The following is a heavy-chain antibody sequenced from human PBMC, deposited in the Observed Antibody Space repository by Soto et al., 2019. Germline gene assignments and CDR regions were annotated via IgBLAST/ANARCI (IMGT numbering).Heavy chain of an antibody. CDR1: GFTFDSFA. V-gene: IGHV3-23*01. CDR2: LSGVGDAT. J-gene: IGHJ4*02. CDR3: AKATNDWTYHFDY. D-gene: IGHD3-9*01. Sequence: EVQLLESGGDSVQPGGSLRLSCAASGFTFDSFAMTWVRQAPGKGLEWVSALSGVGDATNYADSVKGRFTISRDNSKNTLYLQINSLRPEDTAVYYCAKATNDWTYHFDYWGQGTPVTVSS.